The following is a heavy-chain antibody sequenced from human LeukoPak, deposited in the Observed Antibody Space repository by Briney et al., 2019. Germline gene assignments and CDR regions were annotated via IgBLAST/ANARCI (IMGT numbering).Heavy chain of an antibody. J-gene: IGHJ4*02. V-gene: IGHV4-31*03. CDR1: GGSISSGGYY. CDR3: ARDEFGDFQGFDY. D-gene: IGHD4-17*01. Sequence: PSETLSLTCTVSGGSISSGGYYWSWIRQHPGKGLEWVGYIYYSGSTYYNPSLKSRVTISVDTSKNQFSLKLSSVTAADTAVYYCARDEFGDFQGFDYWGQGTRVTVSS. CDR2: IYYSGST.